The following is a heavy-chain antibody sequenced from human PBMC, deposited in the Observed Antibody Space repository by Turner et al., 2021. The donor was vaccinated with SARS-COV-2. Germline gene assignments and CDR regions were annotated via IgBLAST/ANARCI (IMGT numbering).Heavy chain of an antibody. D-gene: IGHD1-26*01. Sequence: EVQLVAYGGGLVQPGGYLRLSCAASGFSVSSNYMCWVRQAPGKGPEWVSVIYSGGRTEYADSVKGRCTISRHNSDNTLLLQMNSRRAEDTAVYYCSRHSGSYFNSGDYWGQGTLVTVSS. J-gene: IGHJ4*02. V-gene: IGHV3-53*04. CDR1: GFSVSSNY. CDR2: IYSGGRT. CDR3: SRHSGSYFNSGDY.